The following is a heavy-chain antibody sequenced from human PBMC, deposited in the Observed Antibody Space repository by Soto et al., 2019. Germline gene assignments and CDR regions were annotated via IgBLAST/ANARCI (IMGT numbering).Heavy chain of an antibody. V-gene: IGHV3-11*06. J-gene: IGHJ4*02. D-gene: IGHD6-6*01. CDR3: ARGDSSSSGL. Sequence: GGSLRLSCAASGFTFSDYYMSWIRQAPGKGLEWVPYISSSSSYTNYADSVKGRFTISRDNAKNSLYLQMNSLRAEDTAVYYCARGDSSSSGLWGQGTLVTISS. CDR2: ISSSSSYT. CDR1: GFTFSDYY.